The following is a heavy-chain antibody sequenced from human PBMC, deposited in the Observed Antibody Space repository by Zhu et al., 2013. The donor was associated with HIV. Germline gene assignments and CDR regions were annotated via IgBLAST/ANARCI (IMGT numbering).Heavy chain of an antibody. J-gene: IGHJ6*02. Sequence: QVQLVQSGAEVKKPGSSVKVSCKASGGTFSSYAISWVRQAPGQGLEWMGGIIPIFGTANYAQKFQGRVTITADESTSTAYMELSSLRSEDTAVYYCAREGYCSSTSCLFSNYYYYGMDVWGQGTTVTVSS. CDR1: GGTFSSYA. CDR2: IIPIFGTA. V-gene: IGHV1-69*01. D-gene: IGHD2-2*01. CDR3: AREGYCSSTSCLFSNYYYYGMDV.